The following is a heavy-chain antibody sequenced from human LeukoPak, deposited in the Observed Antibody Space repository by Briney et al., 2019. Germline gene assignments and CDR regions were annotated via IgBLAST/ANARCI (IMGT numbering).Heavy chain of an antibody. D-gene: IGHD1-26*01. Sequence: SETLSLTCDVSGGSTSRHYWAWIRLPDGKGLEWIGRVHASGSPDYSPSLKSRVTMSVDTSKNQVSLRLSSMTAADTAVYFCARVSYNAGSFISGGWFDPWGQGIRVTVSS. V-gene: IGHV4-4*07. CDR2: VHASGSP. CDR1: GGSTSRHY. J-gene: IGHJ5*02. CDR3: ARVSYNAGSFISGGWFDP.